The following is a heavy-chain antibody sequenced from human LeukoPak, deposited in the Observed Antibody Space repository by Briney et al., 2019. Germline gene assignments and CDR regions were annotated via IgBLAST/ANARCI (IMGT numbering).Heavy chain of an antibody. CDR1: GGSISSSTYY. CDR3: ARDFYVWGSYRYAFDI. CDR2: IHYSGST. Sequence: SETLSLTCTVSGGSISSSTYYWGWIRQPPGKGLEWIGSIHYSGSTNYNPSLKSRVTMSVDTSKNQFSLKLSSVTAADTAVYYCARDFYVWGSYRYAFDIWGQGTMVIVSS. D-gene: IGHD3-16*02. J-gene: IGHJ3*02. V-gene: IGHV4-39*07.